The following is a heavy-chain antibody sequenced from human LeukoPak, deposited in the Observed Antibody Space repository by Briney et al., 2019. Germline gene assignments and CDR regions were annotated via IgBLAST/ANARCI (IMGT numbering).Heavy chain of an antibody. CDR1: GGSFNNYY. CDR3: ARDSTMVRGVIGY. J-gene: IGHJ4*02. V-gene: IGHV4-34*01. D-gene: IGHD3-10*01. Sequence: SETLSLTCGVFGGSFNNYYWSWIRQPPGKGLEWIGEINQSGTTNYNPSLKSRVTISVDTSKNQFSLKLSSVTAADTAVYYCARDSTMVRGVIGYWGQGTLVTVSS. CDR2: INQSGTT.